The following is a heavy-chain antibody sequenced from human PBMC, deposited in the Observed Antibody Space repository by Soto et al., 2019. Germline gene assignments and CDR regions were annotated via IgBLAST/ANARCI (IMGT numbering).Heavy chain of an antibody. CDR2: IKPDGSEK. CDR1: GFSFSNSW. CDR3: ASLAGGPYFDC. D-gene: IGHD3-10*01. V-gene: IGHV3-7*03. Sequence: GGFLRLSCAASGFSFSNSWMSWVRQAPGKGLESVANIKPDGSEKYYVDSVKGRFTISRDNTKNSLYLQMNSLTAGVTAVYYCASLAGGPYFDCCGQGTLVTVSS. J-gene: IGHJ4*02.